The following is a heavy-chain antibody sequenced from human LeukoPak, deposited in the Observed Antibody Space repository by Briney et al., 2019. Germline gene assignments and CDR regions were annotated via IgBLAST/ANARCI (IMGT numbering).Heavy chain of an antibody. Sequence: SVTVSFKASGGTFISYAISWVRQAPGQGLEWMGRIIPILGIANYAQKFQGRVTITADKSTSTAYMELSSLRSEDTAVYYCARERYYDSSGYSYYYYGMDVWGQGTTVTVSS. D-gene: IGHD3-22*01. J-gene: IGHJ6*02. CDR2: IIPILGIA. CDR1: GGTFISYA. V-gene: IGHV1-69*04. CDR3: ARERYYDSSGYSYYYYGMDV.